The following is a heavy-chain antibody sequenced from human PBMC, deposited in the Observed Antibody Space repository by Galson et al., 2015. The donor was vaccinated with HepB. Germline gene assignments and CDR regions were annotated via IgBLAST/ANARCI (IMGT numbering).Heavy chain of an antibody. J-gene: IGHJ4*02. D-gene: IGHD6-13*01. CDR1: GGSISSSSYY. CDR3: ARTSIAAAGTLDY. Sequence: ETLSLTCTVSGGSISSSSYYWGWIRQPPGKGLEWIGSIYYSGSTYYNPSLKSRVTISVDTSKNQFSLKLSSVTAADTAVYYCARTSIAAAGTLDYWGQGTLVTVSS. V-gene: IGHV4-39*01. CDR2: IYYSGST.